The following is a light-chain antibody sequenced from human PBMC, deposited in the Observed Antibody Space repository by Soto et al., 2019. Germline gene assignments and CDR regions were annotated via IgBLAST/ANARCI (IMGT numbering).Light chain of an antibody. V-gene: IGKV3-20*01. Sequence: EIVLTQSPGTLSLSPGERATLSCRASQSVSSSYLAWYQQKPGQAPRLLIYGASSRATGIPDRFSGSGSGTEFTLTISRLEPEDSALYYCQQYGSSTWTFGEGTKVEIK. J-gene: IGKJ1*01. CDR2: GAS. CDR1: QSVSSSY. CDR3: QQYGSSTWT.